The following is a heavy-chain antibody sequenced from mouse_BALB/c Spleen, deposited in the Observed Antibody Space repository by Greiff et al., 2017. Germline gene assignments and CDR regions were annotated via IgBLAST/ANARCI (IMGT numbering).Heavy chain of an antibody. V-gene: IGHV14-1*02. Sequence: EVKLMESGAELVRPGALVKLSCKASGFNIKDYYMHWVKQRPEQGLEWIGWIDPENGNTIYDPKFQGKASITADTSSNTAYLQLSSLTSEDTAVYYCARFDGYYVDYWGQGTSVTVSS. CDR3: ARFDGYYVDY. J-gene: IGHJ4*01. D-gene: IGHD2-3*01. CDR2: IDPENGNT. CDR1: GFNIKDYY.